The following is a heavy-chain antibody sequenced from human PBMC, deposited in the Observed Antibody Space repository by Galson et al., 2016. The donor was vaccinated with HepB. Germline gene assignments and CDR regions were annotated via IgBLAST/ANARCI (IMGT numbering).Heavy chain of an antibody. D-gene: IGHD2-2*01. V-gene: IGHV4-39*01. CDR1: AGSISDSSFY. Sequence: LSLTCTVSAGSISDSSFYWGWVRQPPGKGLEWIGSVYYTGSTYYNPSLKSRASISVDSSRNQFSLRLSFVTAADTSIYYCARHHMHSLFDYWGRGTLVTVSS. CDR2: VYYTGST. J-gene: IGHJ4*02. CDR3: ARHHMHSLFDY.